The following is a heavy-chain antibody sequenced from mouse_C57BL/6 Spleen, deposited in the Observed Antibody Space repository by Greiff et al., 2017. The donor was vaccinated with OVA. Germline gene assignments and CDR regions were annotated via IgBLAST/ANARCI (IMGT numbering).Heavy chain of an antibody. V-gene: IGHV5-4*03. D-gene: IGHD2-14*01. CDR1: GVACTRSA. CDR3: ARAGYGWYFDV. Sequence: EVKVVESGGGLVKPGGSLKVSGVAWGVACTRSAMSWVRQTPEKRLEWVATLSDGGSYTYYPDNVKGRFTISRDNAKNNLYLQMSHLKSEDTAMYYCARAGYGWYFDVWGTGTTVTVSS. CDR2: LSDGGSYT. J-gene: IGHJ1*03.